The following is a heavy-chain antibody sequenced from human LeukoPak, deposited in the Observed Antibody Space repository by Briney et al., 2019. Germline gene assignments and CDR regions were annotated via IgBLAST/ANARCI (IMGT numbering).Heavy chain of an antibody. Sequence: SETLSLTCAVYGGSFSGYYWSWIRQPPGKGLEWIGEINHSGSTNYNPSLKSRGTISVDTSKNQFSLKLSSVTAADTAVYYCARGRVDTAMVTEAFDIWGQGTMVTVSS. J-gene: IGHJ3*02. CDR1: GGSFSGYY. D-gene: IGHD5-18*01. V-gene: IGHV4-34*01. CDR2: INHSGST. CDR3: ARGRVDTAMVTEAFDI.